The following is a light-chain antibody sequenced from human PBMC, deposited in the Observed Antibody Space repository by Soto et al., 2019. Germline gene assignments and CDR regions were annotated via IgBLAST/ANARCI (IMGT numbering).Light chain of an antibody. CDR1: SSKIGAGYD. V-gene: IGLV1-40*01. J-gene: IGLJ2*01. CDR3: QSSDSSLSGPRV. CDR2: GNS. Sequence: QSVLTQPPSVSGAPGQRVTISCTGSSSKIGAGYDVHWYQQLPGTAPKLLIYGNSNRPSGVPDRFSGSKSGTSASLAITGLQAEDEADYYCQSSDSSLSGPRVFGGGTKLTVL.